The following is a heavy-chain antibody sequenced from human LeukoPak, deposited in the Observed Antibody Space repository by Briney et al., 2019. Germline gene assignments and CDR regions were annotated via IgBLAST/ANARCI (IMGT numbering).Heavy chain of an antibody. Sequence: PSETLSLTCTVSGGSVSSSIYYWGWIRQPPGKGLEWIGSIYYGGGTYYNPSLRSRVTISVDTSKNQLSLKLTSVTAADTAVYYCSRAPVEVPAAPDYWGQGTLVPVSS. J-gene: IGHJ4*02. CDR3: SRAPVEVPAAPDY. D-gene: IGHD2-2*01. V-gene: IGHV4-39*07. CDR2: IYYGGGT. CDR1: GGSVSSSIYY.